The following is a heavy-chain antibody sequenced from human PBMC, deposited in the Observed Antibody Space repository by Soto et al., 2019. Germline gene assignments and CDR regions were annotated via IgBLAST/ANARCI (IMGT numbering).Heavy chain of an antibody. J-gene: IGHJ4*02. D-gene: IGHD3-10*01. V-gene: IGHV4-59*01. CDR3: ARSGLWFVDFDH. CDR2: VYYTGTT. CDR1: GGSIHNYY. Sequence: QVQLQESGPGLVKPSETLSLTCTVSGGSIHNYYWSWIRQHPGKTLEWLGYVYYTGTTIYNPSLERRVAISVYMSKNHFSLRLTSVTAADTAVYYCARSGLWFVDFDHWGQGAPVIVSS.